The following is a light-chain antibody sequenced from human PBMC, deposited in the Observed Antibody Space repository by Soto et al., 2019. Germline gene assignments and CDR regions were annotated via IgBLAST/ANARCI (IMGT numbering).Light chain of an antibody. J-gene: IGLJ1*01. CDR3: QVWDNNSDHYV. V-gene: IGLV3-21*02. Sequence: SYELTQPASVSVAPGQTAMITCGGNNIGSKSVHWYQQKPGQAPVLVVYDDNDRPSGIPERFSGSNSGNTATLTISRVEAGDEADYYCQVWDNNSDHYVFGTGTKVTVL. CDR1: NIGSKS. CDR2: DDN.